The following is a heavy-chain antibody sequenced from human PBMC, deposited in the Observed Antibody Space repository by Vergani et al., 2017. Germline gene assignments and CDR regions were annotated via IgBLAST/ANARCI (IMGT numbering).Heavy chain of an antibody. J-gene: IGHJ6*03. CDR1: GFTFSGYW. CDR2: IKQDGSEK. V-gene: IGHV3-7*01. Sequence: EAQLAESGGGLVQPGQSLRLSCAASGFTFSGYWMTWVRQAPGKGLEWVANIKQDGSEKYYVDSVKGRFTISRDNAKNSLYLQMKSLRAEDTAVYYCARDLGDVWGKXP. CDR3: ARDLGDV.